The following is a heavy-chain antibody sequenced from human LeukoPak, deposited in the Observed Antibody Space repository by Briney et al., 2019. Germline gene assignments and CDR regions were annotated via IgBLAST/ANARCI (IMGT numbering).Heavy chain of an antibody. D-gene: IGHD5-18*01. CDR3: AKNPTAMVTYYFDY. CDR1: GFTFSSYG. J-gene: IGHJ4*02. V-gene: IGHV3-30*18. CDR2: ISYDGSNK. Sequence: QPGRSLRLSCAASGFTFSSYGMHWVRQAPGKGLEWVAVISYDGSNKYYADSVKGQFTISRDNSKNTLYLQMNSLRAEDTAVYYCAKNPTAMVTYYFDYWGQGTLVTVSS.